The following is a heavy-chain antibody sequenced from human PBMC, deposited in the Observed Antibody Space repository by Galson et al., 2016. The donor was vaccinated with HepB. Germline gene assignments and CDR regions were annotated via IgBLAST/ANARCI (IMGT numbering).Heavy chain of an antibody. CDR3: ARDRGGFVDTGAVDF. Sequence: SLRLSCAASDPNFRYHAMHWVRQTPGKGLEWVSGIGGGGVYTRYADSVKGRFTIHGDNSKNTLSLQLNSTRPEDTAVYYCARDRGGFVDTGAVDFWGQGTLVTVSS. V-gene: IGHV3-23*01. CDR1: DPNFRYHA. CDR2: IGGGGVYT. J-gene: IGHJ4*02. D-gene: IGHD5-18*01.